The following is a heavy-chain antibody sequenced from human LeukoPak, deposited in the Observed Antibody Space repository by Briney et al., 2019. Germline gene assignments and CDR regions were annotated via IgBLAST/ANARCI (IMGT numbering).Heavy chain of an antibody. Sequence: SETLSLTCTVSGGSISSYYWSWIRQPPGKGLEWIGYIYYSGSTNYNPSLKSRVTISVDTSKNQFSLKLSSVTAADTAVYYCARSSWYEHFDYWGQGTPVTVSS. D-gene: IGHD6-13*01. CDR1: GGSISSYY. V-gene: IGHV4-59*01. CDR2: IYYSGST. CDR3: ARSSWYEHFDY. J-gene: IGHJ4*02.